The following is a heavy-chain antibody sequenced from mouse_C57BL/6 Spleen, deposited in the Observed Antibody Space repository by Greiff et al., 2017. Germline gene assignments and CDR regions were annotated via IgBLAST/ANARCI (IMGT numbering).Heavy chain of an antibody. Sequence: VQLQQSGAELVKPGASVKISCKASGYAFSSYWMNWVKQRPGKGLEWIGQNYPGDGDTNYNGKIKGKATLTADKSSSTAYMQLSSLTSEDSAVYFCARDYGSRSWYFDVWGTGTTVTVSS. V-gene: IGHV1-80*01. CDR3: ARDYGSRSWYFDV. CDR2: NYPGDGDT. J-gene: IGHJ1*03. CDR1: GYAFSSYW. D-gene: IGHD1-1*01.